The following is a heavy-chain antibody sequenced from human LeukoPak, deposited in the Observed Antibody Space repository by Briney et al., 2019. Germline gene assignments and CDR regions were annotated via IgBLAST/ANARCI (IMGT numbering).Heavy chain of an antibody. CDR2: IRYDGSNK. CDR1: GFPFNSYG. D-gene: IGHD4-17*01. J-gene: IGHJ4*02. CDR3: AKDATPVTTLYYFDY. V-gene: IGHV3-30*02. Sequence: PGGSLKLSCAASGFPFNSYGMHWVRPAPGKGLEWVAFIRYDGSNKYYADSVKGRFTISRDNSKNTLYLQMNSLRAEDTAVYYCAKDATPVTTLYYFDYWGQGTLVTVSS.